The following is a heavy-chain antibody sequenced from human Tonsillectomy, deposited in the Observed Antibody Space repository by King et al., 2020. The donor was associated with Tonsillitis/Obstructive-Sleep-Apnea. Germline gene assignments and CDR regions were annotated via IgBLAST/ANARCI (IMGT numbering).Heavy chain of an antibody. Sequence: VPLQESGPGLVKPSETLSLTCTVSGGSISSYYWSWIRQPPGKGLEWIGYIYYSGSTNYNPSLKSRVTISVDTSKNQFSLKLSSVTAADTAVYYCARVVAVRGVINNYYYMDVWGKGTTVTVSS. D-gene: IGHD3-10*01. J-gene: IGHJ6*03. CDR1: GGSISSYY. CDR3: ARVVAVRGVINNYYYMDV. V-gene: IGHV4-59*01. CDR2: IYYSGST.